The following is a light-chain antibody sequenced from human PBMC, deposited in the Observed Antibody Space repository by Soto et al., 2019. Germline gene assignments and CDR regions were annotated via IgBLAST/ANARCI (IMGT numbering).Light chain of an antibody. J-gene: IGKJ1*01. CDR1: QTVNRNY. V-gene: IGKV3-20*01. Sequence: EIILTQSPGTLALSPGDGATLSCRASQTVNRNYLAWYHQRPGQPPRLLIYGVSNRASGVPDRFSGDGSGTEFTLTIGRLDPDDFGVYYCHQYIDSPRTFGQGTRVEVE. CDR3: HQYIDSPRT. CDR2: GVS.